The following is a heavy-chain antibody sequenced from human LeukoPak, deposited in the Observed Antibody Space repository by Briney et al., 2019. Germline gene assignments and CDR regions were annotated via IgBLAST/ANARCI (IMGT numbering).Heavy chain of an antibody. Sequence: GGSLRLSCAASGFTFSNYWMSWVRQAPGKGLVWVSRINTDASRTTYADSVEGRFTISRDNAKNTLYLQMNSLRAEDTAVYYCARVITGNWHFDLWGRGTLVTVSS. CDR3: ARVITGNWHFDL. CDR2: INTDASRT. J-gene: IGHJ2*01. CDR1: GFTFSNYW. V-gene: IGHV3-74*01. D-gene: IGHD3-22*01.